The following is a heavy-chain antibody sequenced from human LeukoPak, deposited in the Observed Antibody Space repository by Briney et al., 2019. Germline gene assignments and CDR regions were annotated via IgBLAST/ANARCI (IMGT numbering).Heavy chain of an antibody. CDR3: ASASPAADY. CDR2: INQAGSEK. D-gene: IGHD2-2*01. Sequence: PGGSLRLSCAASRFTFSRFWMSWVCQDQGKGLEWVANINQAGSEKYYVDSVKGRFTISRDNAKNSLYLLMNSLRAEDTAVYYCASASPAADYWGQGTLVTVSS. V-gene: IGHV3-7*01. CDR1: RFTFSRFW. J-gene: IGHJ4*02.